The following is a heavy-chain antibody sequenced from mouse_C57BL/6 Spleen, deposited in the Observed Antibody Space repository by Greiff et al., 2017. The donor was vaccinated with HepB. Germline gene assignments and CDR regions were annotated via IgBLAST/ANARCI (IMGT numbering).Heavy chain of an antibody. J-gene: IGHJ1*03. CDR3: ASSIDSSGPDWYFDV. Sequence: QVQLQQPGTELVKPGASVKLSCKASGYTFTSYWMHWVKQRPGQGLEWIGNINPSNGGTNYNEKFKSKATLTVDKSSSPAYMQLSSLTSEDSAVYYCASSIDSSGPDWYFDVWGTGTTVTVSS. V-gene: IGHV1-53*01. CDR1: GYTFTSYW. D-gene: IGHD3-2*02. CDR2: INPSNGGT.